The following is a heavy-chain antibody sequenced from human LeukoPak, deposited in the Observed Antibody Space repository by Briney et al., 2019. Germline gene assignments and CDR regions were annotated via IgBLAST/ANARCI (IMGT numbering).Heavy chain of an antibody. D-gene: IGHD3-3*01. Sequence: PGGSLRLSCAASGFTFSNYNMNWVRQAPGKGLEWVSYISSSGSTIYYADSVKGRFTISRDNAKNSLYLQMNSLRAEDTAVYYCAKDLDFWSGYSPIDYWGQGTLVTVSS. J-gene: IGHJ4*02. V-gene: IGHV3-48*04. CDR2: ISSSGSTI. CDR1: GFTFSNYN. CDR3: AKDLDFWSGYSPIDY.